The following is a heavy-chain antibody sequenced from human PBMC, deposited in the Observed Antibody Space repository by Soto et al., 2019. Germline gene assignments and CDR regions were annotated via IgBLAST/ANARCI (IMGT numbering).Heavy chain of an antibody. CDR1: GFTFSTYP. V-gene: IGHV3-23*01. Sequence: GGSLRLSCAASGFTFSTYPMSWVRQAPGKGLEWVSGISGSGISTYYADSVKGRFTISRDNSKNTVFLQMNSLRDEDTAVYYCVKPPVITASYYYYDMDVWGQGTTVTVSS. CDR2: ISGSGIST. J-gene: IGHJ6*02. CDR3: VKPPVITASYYYYDMDV. D-gene: IGHD4-4*01.